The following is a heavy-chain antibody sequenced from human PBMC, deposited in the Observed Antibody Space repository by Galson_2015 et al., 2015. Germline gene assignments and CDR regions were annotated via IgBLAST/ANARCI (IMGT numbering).Heavy chain of an antibody. CDR2: INTNTGNP. CDR3: ARVGVSVVVPVARFYYYYYMDV. J-gene: IGHJ6*03. V-gene: IGHV7-4-1*02. D-gene: IGHD2-2*01. CDR1: GYTFTSYA. Sequence: VKVSCKASGYTFTSYAMSWVRQAPGQELEWMGWINTNTGNPTYAQGFTGRFVFSLDTAVSTAYLQISSLKAEDTAVYYCARVGVSVVVPVARFYYYYYMDVWGKGTTVTVSS.